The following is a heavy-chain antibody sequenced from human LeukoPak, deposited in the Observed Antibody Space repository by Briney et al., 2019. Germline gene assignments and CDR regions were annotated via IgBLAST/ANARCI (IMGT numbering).Heavy chain of an antibody. CDR3: ARDSSQGYYYDSSGYYNY. CDR1: GFTFSSYS. D-gene: IGHD3-22*01. J-gene: IGHJ4*02. CDR2: ISSSSSYI. Sequence: PGGSLRLSCAASGFTFSSYSMNWVRQAPGKGLEWVSSISSSSSYIYYADSVKGRFTISRDNAKNSLYLQMNSLRAEDTAVYYCARDSSQGYYYDSSGYYNYWGQGTLVTVSS. V-gene: IGHV3-21*01.